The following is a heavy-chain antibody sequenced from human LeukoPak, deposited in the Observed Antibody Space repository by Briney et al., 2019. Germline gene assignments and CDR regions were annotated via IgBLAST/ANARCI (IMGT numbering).Heavy chain of an antibody. CDR2: LNPNTGHA. J-gene: IGHJ4*02. CDR3: AKDRDGADRIIL. D-gene: IGHD5-24*01. CDR1: AYDFTGYH. V-gene: IGHV1-2*06. Sequence: VASVKVSCKVVAYDFTGYHIHWVRLAPGQGPEWMGRLNPNTGHAAYAFKFQGRVTITRDTSSSTAYMEVTRLTSDDTALYYCAKDRDGADRIILWGQGTLVTVSS.